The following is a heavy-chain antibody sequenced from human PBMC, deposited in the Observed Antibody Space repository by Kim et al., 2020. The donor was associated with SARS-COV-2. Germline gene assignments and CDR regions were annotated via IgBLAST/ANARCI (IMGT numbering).Heavy chain of an antibody. J-gene: IGHJ3*02. CDR1: GGSISSGGYY. CDR2: IYYSGST. CDR3: ARENVRGLKRGGAFDI. D-gene: IGHD3-10*01. Sequence: SETLSLTCTVSGGSISSGGYYWSWIRQHPGKGLEWIGYIYYSGSTYYNPSLKSRVTISVDTSKNQFSLKLSSVTAADTAVYYCARENVRGLKRGGAFDIWGQGTIVTVSS. V-gene: IGHV4-31*03.